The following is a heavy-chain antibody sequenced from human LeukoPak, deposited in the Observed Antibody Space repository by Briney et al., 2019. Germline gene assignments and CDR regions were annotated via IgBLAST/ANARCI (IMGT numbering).Heavy chain of an antibody. Sequence: GGSLRLSCAVSGVAVSGYFMSWVRRAPGKGLEWVSHVRPGDGPTTYAESVKGRFTISRDNSKNTVSLQMNSLRVEDTAVYYCTRDHITSWQIDFWGQGTMVTVSS. J-gene: IGHJ4*02. CDR2: VRPGDGPT. D-gene: IGHD2-2*01. CDR1: GVAVSGYF. V-gene: IGHV3-23*01. CDR3: TRDHITSWQIDF.